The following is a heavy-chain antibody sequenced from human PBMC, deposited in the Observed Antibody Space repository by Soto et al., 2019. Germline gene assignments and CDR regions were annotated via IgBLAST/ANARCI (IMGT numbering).Heavy chain of an antibody. CDR3: AKDPGYSSRPAFDY. D-gene: IGHD6-13*01. CDR2: ISGSGGST. J-gene: IGHJ4*02. CDR1: GFTFSSYA. Sequence: EVQLLESGGGLVQPGGSLRLSCAASGFTFSSYAMSWIRQAPGKGLEWVSVISGSGGSTYYADSVKGRFTISRDNSKNTLYLQMNSLRAEDTAVYYCAKDPGYSSRPAFDYWAQGTLVTVSS. V-gene: IGHV3-23*01.